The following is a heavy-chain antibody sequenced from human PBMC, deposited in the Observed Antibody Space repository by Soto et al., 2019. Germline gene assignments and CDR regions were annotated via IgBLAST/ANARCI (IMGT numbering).Heavy chain of an antibody. CDR2: IKQDGSEK. Sequence: GGSLRLSCAASGFTFSSYWMSWVRQAPGKGLEWVANIKQDGSEKHYVDSVKGRFTISRDNAKNSLYLQMNSLRAEDTAVYYCARDGMYDFWSASSYMDVWGKGTTVTVSS. D-gene: IGHD3-3*01. CDR1: GFTFSSYW. CDR3: ARDGMYDFWSASSYMDV. V-gene: IGHV3-7*01. J-gene: IGHJ6*03.